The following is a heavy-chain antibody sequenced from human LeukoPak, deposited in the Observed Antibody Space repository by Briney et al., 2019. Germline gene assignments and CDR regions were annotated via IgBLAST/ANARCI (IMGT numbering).Heavy chain of an antibody. CDR1: GGSISSYY. J-gene: IGHJ5*02. CDR3: ARHVTLWFPNNNWFDP. CDR2: IYYSGST. D-gene: IGHD3-10*01. V-gene: IGHV4-59*08. Sequence: SETLSLTCTVSGGSISSYYWSWIRQPPGKGLEWIGYIYYSGSTNYNPSLKSRVTILVDTSKNQFPLKLSSVTAADTAVYYCARHVTLWFPNNNWFDPWGQGTLVTVSS.